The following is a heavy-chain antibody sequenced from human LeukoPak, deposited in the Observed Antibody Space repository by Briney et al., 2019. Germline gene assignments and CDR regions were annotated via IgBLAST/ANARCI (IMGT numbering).Heavy chain of an antibody. CDR2: IYPGDSDT. CDR3: ARLDRGGDPPVIDY. J-gene: IGHJ4*02. D-gene: IGHD2-21*02. Sequence: GESLMISCKASGYSFTSYWIGWVRQMPVKGLEWMGIIYPGDSDTRYSPSFQGQVTISADKSITTAYLQWSSLKASDTAIYYCARLDRGGDPPVIDYWGQGTLVTVSS. V-gene: IGHV5-51*01. CDR1: GYSFTSYW.